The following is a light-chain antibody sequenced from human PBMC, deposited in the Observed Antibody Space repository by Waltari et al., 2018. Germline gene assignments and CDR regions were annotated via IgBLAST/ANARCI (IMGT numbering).Light chain of an antibody. Sequence: EIVLTQSPGILSLSPGERATLSCRAGRSITTTYLAWYQQKPGQTPRLLIYDDSSRATGVPDRFSGSGSGTDFTLTIKRLEPEDFAIYYCQQYEVSPLTFGAGTKV. V-gene: IGKV3-20*01. CDR3: QQYEVSPLT. CDR2: DDS. J-gene: IGKJ4*01. CDR1: RSITTTY.